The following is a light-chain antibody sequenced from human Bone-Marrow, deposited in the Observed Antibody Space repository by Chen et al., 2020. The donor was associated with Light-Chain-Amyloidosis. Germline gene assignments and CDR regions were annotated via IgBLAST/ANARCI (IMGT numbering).Light chain of an antibody. Sequence: DILMTQSPSSLSASVGDRVTITCRASQDIRGFLNWYQQKPGKAPNLLIHASSTLQSGVPSRFSGSGSGTDFTLIISSLQPEDFATYYCQQSHSRPLTFGGGSKVENK. CDR1: QDIRGF. V-gene: IGKV1-39*01. CDR2: ASS. CDR3: QQSHSRPLT. J-gene: IGKJ4*01.